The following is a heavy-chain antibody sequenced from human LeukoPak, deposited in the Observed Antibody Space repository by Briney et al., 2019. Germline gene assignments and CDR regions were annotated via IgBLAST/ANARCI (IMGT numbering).Heavy chain of an antibody. D-gene: IGHD6-19*01. CDR2: ISWNSGSI. CDR1: GFTFDEYA. Sequence: PGGSLRLSCVASGFTFDEYAMHWVRQAPGKGLEWVSSISWNSGSIDYADSVKGRFTISRDNSKNTLYLQMGSLRAEDMAVYYCARMGRRIAVAGRSYYMDVWGKGTTVTVSS. J-gene: IGHJ6*03. CDR3: ARMGRRIAVAGRSYYMDV. V-gene: IGHV3-9*03.